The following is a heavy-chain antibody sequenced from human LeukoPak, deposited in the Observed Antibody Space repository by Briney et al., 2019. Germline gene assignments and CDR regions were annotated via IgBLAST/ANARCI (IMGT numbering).Heavy chain of an antibody. CDR1: GGSISSGNYY. CDR2: INTSGGT. CDR3: ARGRDGFTILAY. D-gene: IGHD5-24*01. J-gene: IGHJ4*02. Sequence: SETPSLTCTVSGGSISSGNYYWTWIRQPAGKGLEWIGRINTSGGTFYNPSLKSRVTISLDTSKNQFSLNLSSVTAADTAVYYRARGRDGFTILAYWGQGTLVTVSS. V-gene: IGHV4-61*02.